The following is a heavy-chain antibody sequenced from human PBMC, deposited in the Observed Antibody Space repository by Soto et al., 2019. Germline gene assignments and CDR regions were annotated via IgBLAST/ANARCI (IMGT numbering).Heavy chain of an antibody. V-gene: IGHV3-23*01. CDR1: GFTFSSYA. CDR2: ISGSGGST. J-gene: IGHJ5*02. Sequence: EVQLLESGGGLVQPGGSLRLSCAASGFTFSSYAMSWVRQAPGKGLEWVSAISGSGGSTYYADSVKGRFTISRDNSKNTLYLQMNSLRADDTAVYYCAENRDYVNWFDPWGQGTLVTVSS. CDR3: AENRDYVNWFDP. D-gene: IGHD4-17*01.